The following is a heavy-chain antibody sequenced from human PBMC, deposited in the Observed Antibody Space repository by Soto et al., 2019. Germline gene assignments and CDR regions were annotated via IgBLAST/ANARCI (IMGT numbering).Heavy chain of an antibody. CDR3: ARVDVRIAVAGPFY. D-gene: IGHD6-19*01. V-gene: IGHV3-30-3*01. CDR2: ISYDGSNK. J-gene: IGHJ4*02. CDR1: GFTFSSYA. Sequence: QVQLVESGGGVVQPGRSLRLSCAASGFTFSSYAMHWVRQAPGKGLEWVAVISYDGSNKYYADSVKGRFTISRDNSKNTLYLQMNSLRAEDTAVYYWARVDVRIAVAGPFYWGQGTLVTVSS.